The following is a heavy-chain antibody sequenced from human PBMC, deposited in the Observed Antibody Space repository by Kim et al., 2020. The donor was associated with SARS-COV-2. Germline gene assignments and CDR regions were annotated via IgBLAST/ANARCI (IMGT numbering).Heavy chain of an antibody. Sequence: GGSLRLSCAASGFTFSSYAMSWVRQAPGKGLEWVSGVSGSGGTTYYADSVKGRFTMSRDNSKNTLSLQMKSLRAEDTAVYYCAKGGGGWLFGRKSYFDYWGQGALVTVSS. CDR3: AKGGGGWLFGRKSYFDY. CDR1: GFTFSSYA. D-gene: IGHD3-16*01. V-gene: IGHV3-23*01. CDR2: VSGSGGTT. J-gene: IGHJ4*02.